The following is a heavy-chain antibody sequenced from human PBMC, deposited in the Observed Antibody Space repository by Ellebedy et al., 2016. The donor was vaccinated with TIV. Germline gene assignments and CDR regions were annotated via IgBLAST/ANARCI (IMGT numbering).Heavy chain of an antibody. Sequence: AASVKVSCKASGYTFTTYGVIWARQAPGQGFEWMGWINTYNGNTNYAQKLQGRVTMTTDTSTSTAYMELRSLTYDDTAVYYCARDYYDSNGYYYVGVYWGQGTLVTVSS. CDR2: INTYNGNT. D-gene: IGHD3-22*01. CDR1: GYTFTTYG. CDR3: ARDYYDSNGYYYVGVY. J-gene: IGHJ4*02. V-gene: IGHV1-18*01.